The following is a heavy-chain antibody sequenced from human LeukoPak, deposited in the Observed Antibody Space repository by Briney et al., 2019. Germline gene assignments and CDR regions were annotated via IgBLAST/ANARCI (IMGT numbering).Heavy chain of an antibody. D-gene: IGHD3-22*01. CDR3: AKGYYDSSTNWYFDL. V-gene: IGHV3-30*02. CDR2: IRYDGSNK. J-gene: IGHJ2*01. Sequence: PGGSLRLSCAASGFTFSSYGMHWVRQAPGKGLEWVAFIRYDGSNKNYADSVKGRFTISRDNSKNTLYLQMNSLRAEDTAVYYCAKGYYDSSTNWYFDLWGRGTQVTVSS. CDR1: GFTFSSYG.